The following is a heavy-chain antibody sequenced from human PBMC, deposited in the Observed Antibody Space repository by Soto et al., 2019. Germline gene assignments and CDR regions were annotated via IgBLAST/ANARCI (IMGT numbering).Heavy chain of an antibody. CDR3: AREDYGLDY. J-gene: IGHJ4*02. CDR1: GGSISGYY. Sequence: SETLSLTCTVSGGSISGYYWSWIRQPPGKGLEWIGYMYNTGSTVYNPSFKSRVTISVDTSKNQFSLKLSSVTAADTAVYYCAREDYGLDYWGQGTLVTVSS. D-gene: IGHD4-17*01. CDR2: MYNTGST. V-gene: IGHV4-59*01.